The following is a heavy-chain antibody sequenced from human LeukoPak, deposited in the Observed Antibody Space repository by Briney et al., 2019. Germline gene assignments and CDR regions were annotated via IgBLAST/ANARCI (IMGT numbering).Heavy chain of an antibody. CDR2: ISYDGSNK. D-gene: IGHD6-13*01. CDR1: GFTFSSYG. CDR3: AKDNSSSWLYYFDY. Sequence: GGSLRLSCAASGFTFSSYGMHWVRQAPGKGLEWVAVISYDGSNKYYADSVKGRFTISRDNSKNTLYLKMNSLRAEDTAVYYCAKDNSSSWLYYFDYWGQGTLVTVSS. V-gene: IGHV3-30*18. J-gene: IGHJ4*02.